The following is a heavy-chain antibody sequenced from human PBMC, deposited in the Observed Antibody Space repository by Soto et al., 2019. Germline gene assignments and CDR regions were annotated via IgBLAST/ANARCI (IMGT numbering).Heavy chain of an antibody. J-gene: IGHJ2*01. D-gene: IGHD6-19*01. V-gene: IGHV1-69*12. CDR3: AQTLGSAVAGPGRFDL. Sequence: QVQLVQSGAEVKKPGSSVKVSCKASGGTFSRYAISWVRQAPGQGLEWMGGITPMFGTANYAQKFQDRVTITADESTSTVYRELRRLRSEDTAVYYCAQTLGSAVAGPGRFDLWGRGTLVIVSS. CDR1: GGTFSRYA. CDR2: ITPMFGTA.